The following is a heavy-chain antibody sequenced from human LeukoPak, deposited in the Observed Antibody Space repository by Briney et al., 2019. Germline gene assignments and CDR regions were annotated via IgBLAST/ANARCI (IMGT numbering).Heavy chain of an antibody. Sequence: GASLKISCKSSGYSFTTYWIGWVRQMPGKGLEWMGIIYPGDSDTRYSPSFQGQVTISADKSISTAYLQWTSLKASDTAMYYCAGGPDVAYWGQGTLVTVSS. CDR1: GYSFTTYW. V-gene: IGHV5-51*01. CDR2: IYPGDSDT. J-gene: IGHJ4*02. CDR3: AGGPDVAY.